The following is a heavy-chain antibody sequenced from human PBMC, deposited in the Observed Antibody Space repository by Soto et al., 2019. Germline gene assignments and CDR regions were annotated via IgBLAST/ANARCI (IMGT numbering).Heavy chain of an antibody. CDR3: ARGGHDYGGNSSFDY. Sequence: SSETLSLTCAVYGGSFSGYYWSWIRQPPGKGLEWIGEINHSGSTNYNPSLKSRVTISVDTSKNQFSLKLSSVTAADTAVYYCARGGHDYGGNSSFDYWGQGTLVTV. J-gene: IGHJ4*02. CDR2: INHSGST. V-gene: IGHV4-34*01. D-gene: IGHD4-17*01. CDR1: GGSFSGYY.